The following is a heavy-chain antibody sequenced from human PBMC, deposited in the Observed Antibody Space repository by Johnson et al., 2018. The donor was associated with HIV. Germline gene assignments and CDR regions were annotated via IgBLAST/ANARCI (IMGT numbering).Heavy chain of an antibody. Sequence: QLVESGGGVVQPGGSLRLSCAASGFTVSTNSFIWVRQAPGKGLEWVGRIKSKTDGGTIDYAAPVKGRFTISRDESKNTLYLQMNSLKTEDTAVYYCTTEQPYYDSSGYSDAFDIWGQGTTVTVSS. CDR1: GFTVSTNS. J-gene: IGHJ3*02. V-gene: IGHV3-15*01. CDR3: TTEQPYYDSSGYSDAFDI. D-gene: IGHD3-22*01. CDR2: IKSKTDGGTI.